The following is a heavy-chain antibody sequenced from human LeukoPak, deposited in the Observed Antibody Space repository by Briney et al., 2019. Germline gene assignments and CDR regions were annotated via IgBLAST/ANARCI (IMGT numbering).Heavy chain of an antibody. J-gene: IGHJ6*03. Sequence: GGSLRLSCAASGFTFSSYGMHWVRQAPGKGLEWVAFIRYDGSNKYYADSVKGRFTISRDNSKNTLYLQMNSLRAEDTAVHYCAKDSYYYYYMDVWGKGTTVTISS. CDR1: GFTFSSYG. CDR3: AKDSYYYYYMDV. CDR2: IRYDGSNK. V-gene: IGHV3-30*02.